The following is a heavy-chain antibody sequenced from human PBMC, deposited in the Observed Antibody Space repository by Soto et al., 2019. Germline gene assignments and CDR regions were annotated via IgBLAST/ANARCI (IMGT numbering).Heavy chain of an antibody. CDR3: ARDADYGGNSAFDY. CDR1: GGSFSGYY. J-gene: IGHJ4*02. D-gene: IGHD4-17*01. Sequence: SETLSLTCAVYGGSFSGYYWSWIRQPPGKGLEWIGEINHSGSTNYNPSLKSRVTISVDTSKNQFSLKLSSVTAADTAVYYCARDADYGGNSAFDYWGQGTLVTVSS. CDR2: INHSGST. V-gene: IGHV4-34*01.